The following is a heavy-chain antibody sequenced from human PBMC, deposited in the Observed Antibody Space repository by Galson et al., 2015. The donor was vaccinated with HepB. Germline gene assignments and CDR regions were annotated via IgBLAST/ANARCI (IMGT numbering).Heavy chain of an antibody. Sequence: ETLSLTCAVYGGSFSGYYWSWIRQPPGKGLEWIGEINHSGSTNYNPSLKSRVTISVDTSKNQFSLKLSSATAADTAVYYCARQWRDFDYWGQGTLVTVSS. V-gene: IGHV4-34*01. CDR3: ARQWRDFDY. CDR2: INHSGST. CDR1: GGSFSGYY. D-gene: IGHD6-19*01. J-gene: IGHJ4*02.